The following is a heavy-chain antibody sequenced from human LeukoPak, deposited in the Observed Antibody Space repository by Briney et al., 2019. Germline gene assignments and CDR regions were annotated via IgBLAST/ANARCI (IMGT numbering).Heavy chain of an antibody. CDR3: ARDHYIAAAIDH. CDR1: GFTFSSYG. V-gene: IGHV3-30*03. D-gene: IGHD6-13*01. J-gene: IGHJ4*02. Sequence: GGSLRLSCAASGFTFSSYGMHWVRQAPGKGLEWVAVISYDGSNKYYADSVKGRFTISRDNSKNTLYLQMNSLRAEDTAVYYCARDHYIAAAIDHWGQGTLVTVSS. CDR2: ISYDGSNK.